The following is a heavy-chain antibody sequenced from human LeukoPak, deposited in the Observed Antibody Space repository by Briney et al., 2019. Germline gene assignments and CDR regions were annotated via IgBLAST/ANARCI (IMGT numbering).Heavy chain of an antibody. Sequence: GGSLRLSCAASGFTVNSNYMKWVRQAPGKGLEWVSLIYSGGKIHYADSVKGRFTISRDNSKNTLYLQMNNLRAEDTAVYYCARGGSVDVWGKGTMVAVSS. CDR1: GFTVNSNY. CDR2: IYSGGKI. J-gene: IGHJ6*04. D-gene: IGHD3-10*01. CDR3: ARGGSVDV. V-gene: IGHV3-53*01.